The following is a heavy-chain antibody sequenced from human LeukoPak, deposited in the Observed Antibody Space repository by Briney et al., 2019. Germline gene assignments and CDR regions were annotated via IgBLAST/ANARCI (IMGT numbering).Heavy chain of an antibody. CDR2: ISGSGGST. Sequence: PGGSLRLSCAASGFTFSSYAMSWVRQAPGKGLEWVSAISGSGGSTYYADSVKGRFTISRDNSKNTLYLQMNSLRAGDTAVYYCVRQATPHGHFDYWGQGILVTVSS. V-gene: IGHV3-23*01. J-gene: IGHJ4*02. D-gene: IGHD2-15*01. CDR1: GFTFSSYA. CDR3: VRQATPHGHFDY.